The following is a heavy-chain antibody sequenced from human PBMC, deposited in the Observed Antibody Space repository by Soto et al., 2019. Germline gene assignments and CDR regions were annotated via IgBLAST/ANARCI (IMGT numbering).Heavy chain of an antibody. CDR1: GYNFNAFD. CDR3: AGGNFRY. CDR2: MNPNSGNT. Sequence: ASVKVSCKASGYNFNAFDIYWVRQATGHGLEWMGWMNPNSGNTGYAQELRCRVTMTRNTANTTAYMELTSLTSDDTGVYYCAGGNFRYWGQGTLVTVS. V-gene: IGHV1-8*01. J-gene: IGHJ4*02.